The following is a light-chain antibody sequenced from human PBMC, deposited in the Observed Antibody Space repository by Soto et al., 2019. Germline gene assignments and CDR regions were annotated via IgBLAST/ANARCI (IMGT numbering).Light chain of an antibody. Sequence: QSALTQPASVSGSPGQSITISCTGTSSDVGGYNYVSWYQQHPGKAPKLMIYDVSNRPSGVSSRFSGSKSGNTASLTISGLQAEDEADDYCSSYTSSSTYVFGIGTKVTVL. J-gene: IGLJ1*01. CDR2: DVS. V-gene: IGLV2-14*01. CDR3: SSYTSSSTYV. CDR1: SSDVGGYNY.